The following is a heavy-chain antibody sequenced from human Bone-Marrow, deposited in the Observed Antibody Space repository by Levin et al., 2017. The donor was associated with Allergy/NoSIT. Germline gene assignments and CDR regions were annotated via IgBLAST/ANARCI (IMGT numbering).Heavy chain of an antibody. Sequence: GESLKISCAASGFTFSTYDMHWVRQTTGTGLEWVSAIGTAGDTYYSDSVKGRFTIPREDAKSSLYLQMNSLRAGDTAVYYCAREIRETTVTAHYYAGLDVWGQGTTVTVSS. J-gene: IGHJ6*02. CDR1: GFTFSTYD. CDR3: AREIRETTVTAHYYAGLDV. CDR2: IGTAGDT. D-gene: IGHD4-17*01. V-gene: IGHV3-13*01.